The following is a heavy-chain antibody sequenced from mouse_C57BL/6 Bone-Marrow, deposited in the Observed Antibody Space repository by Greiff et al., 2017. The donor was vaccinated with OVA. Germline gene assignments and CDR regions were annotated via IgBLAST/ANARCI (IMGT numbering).Heavy chain of an antibody. Sequence: EVQRVESGPELVKPGASVKIPCKASGYTFTDYNMDWVKQSHGKSLEWIGDINPNNGGTIYNQKFKGKATLTVDKSSSTAYMELRSLTSEDTAVYYCARWGYGSSYDYYAMDYWGQGTSVTVSS. V-gene: IGHV1-18*01. CDR2: INPNNGGT. D-gene: IGHD1-1*01. J-gene: IGHJ4*01. CDR3: ARWGYGSSYDYYAMDY. CDR1: GYTFTDYN.